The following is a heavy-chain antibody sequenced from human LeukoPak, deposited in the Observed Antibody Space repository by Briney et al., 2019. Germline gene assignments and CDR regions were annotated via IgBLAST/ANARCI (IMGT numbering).Heavy chain of an antibody. CDR3: ATNDYGDSLFDS. CDR2: IRYDGSNK. D-gene: IGHD4-17*01. CDR1: GFTFSSYG. V-gene: IGHV3-30*02. J-gene: IGHJ4*02. Sequence: GGSLRLSCAASGFTFSSYGMHWVRQAPGKGLEWVAFIRYDGSNKYYADSVKGRFTISRDNAKNSLYLQMNSLRAEDTAVYYCATNDYGDSLFDSWGQGTLVTVSS.